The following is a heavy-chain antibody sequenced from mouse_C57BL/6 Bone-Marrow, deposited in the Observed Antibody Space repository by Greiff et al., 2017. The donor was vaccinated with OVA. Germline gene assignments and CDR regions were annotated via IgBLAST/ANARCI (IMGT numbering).Heavy chain of an antibody. CDR1: GYTFTSYG. J-gene: IGHJ3*01. V-gene: IGHV1-58*01. CDR2: IYIGNGYT. D-gene: IGHD2-2*01. Sequence: EVKLLESGAELVRPGSSVKMSCKTSGYTFTSYGINWVKQRPGQGLEWIGYIYIGNGYTEYNEKFKGKATLTSDTSSSTAYMQLSSLTSEDSAIYFCSMVTTPAWFAYWGQGTLVTVSA. CDR3: SMVTTPAWFAY.